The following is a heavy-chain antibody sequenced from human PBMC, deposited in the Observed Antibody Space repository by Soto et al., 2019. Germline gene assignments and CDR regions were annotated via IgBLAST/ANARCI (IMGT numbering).Heavy chain of an antibody. J-gene: IGHJ3*01. Sequence: SETLSLTCAVYGGSFSGYYWSWIRQPPGKGLEWIGEINHLGRTNYNPSRKSRVTILVDKSKNQFSLKMNSVTAADTAVYFCARGGGRGYSYGYGIRDDAFNLWGQGTMVTVSS. D-gene: IGHD5-18*01. CDR1: GGSFSGYY. CDR3: ARGGGRGYSYGYGIRDDAFNL. CDR2: INHLGRT. V-gene: IGHV4-34*01.